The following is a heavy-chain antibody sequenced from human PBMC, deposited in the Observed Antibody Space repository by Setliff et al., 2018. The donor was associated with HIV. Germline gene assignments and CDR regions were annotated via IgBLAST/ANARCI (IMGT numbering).Heavy chain of an antibody. D-gene: IGHD3-22*01. V-gene: IGHV5-51*01. J-gene: IGHJ3*02. CDR3: ARGSYYYDSSGYYPDACDI. CDR1: GNSFTSYW. Sequence: GESLTISCKGSGNSFTSYWIGWVRQMPGKGLEWMGIIYPGDSDTRYSPSFQGQVTISADKSISTAYLQWSSLKASDTAMYYCARGSYYYDSSGYYPDACDIWGQGTMVTV. CDR2: IYPGDSDT.